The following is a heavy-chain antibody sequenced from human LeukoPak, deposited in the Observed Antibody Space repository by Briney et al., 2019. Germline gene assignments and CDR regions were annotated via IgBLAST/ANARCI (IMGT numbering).Heavy chain of an antibody. Sequence: SVKVSCKASGGTFSSYAISWVRQAPGQGLEWMGGIIPIFGTANYAQKFQGRVTITADESTSRAYMELSSLRSEDTAVYYCARVGGDIVVVPAAPWYFDYWGQGTLVTVSS. D-gene: IGHD2-2*01. V-gene: IGHV1-69*13. CDR2: IIPIFGTA. CDR1: GGTFSSYA. J-gene: IGHJ4*02. CDR3: ARVGGDIVVVPAAPWYFDY.